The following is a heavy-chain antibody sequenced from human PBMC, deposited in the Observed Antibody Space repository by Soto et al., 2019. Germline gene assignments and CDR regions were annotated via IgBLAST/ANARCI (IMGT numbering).Heavy chain of an antibody. Sequence: PGGSLRLSCAASGFTVSNNFMRWVRQAPGKGLQWVSVIYSGGDTYYADSVKGRFTISRDNSKNTLYLQMNSLRAEDTAVYYCVRDYYDRSAAYRWFDPWGQGTLVTVSS. CDR1: GFTVSNNF. J-gene: IGHJ5*02. D-gene: IGHD3-22*01. CDR3: VRDYYDRSAAYRWFDP. V-gene: IGHV3-66*01. CDR2: IYSGGDT.